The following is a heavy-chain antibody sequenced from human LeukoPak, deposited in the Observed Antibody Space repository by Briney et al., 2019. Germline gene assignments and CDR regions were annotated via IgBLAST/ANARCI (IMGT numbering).Heavy chain of an antibody. CDR2: ISGSGGGP. Sequence: GGSLRLSCAASGFSFSSVAMSWVRQAPGKGLEWLSLISGSGGGPYYAHPLRGRFTISSETARNTLCLQVNSLRAEERAVYYGAKVRDGWFSGYDAFDYWGQGTPVTVSS. J-gene: IGHJ4*02. CDR1: GFSFSSVA. D-gene: IGHD5-12*01. V-gene: IGHV3-23*01. CDR3: AKVRDGWFSGYDAFDY.